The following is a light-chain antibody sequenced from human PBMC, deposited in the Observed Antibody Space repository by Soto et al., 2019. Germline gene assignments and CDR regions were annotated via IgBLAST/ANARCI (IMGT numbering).Light chain of an antibody. V-gene: IGLV2-8*01. CDR3: SSHAGRNRYVI. CDR1: SNDIAYYDL. CDR2: GVD. Sequence: QSVLTQPPSASGSPGQSVTISCTGTSNDIAYYDLVSWYQQHPGKAPKLIIFGVDKRPSGVPHRFSGARSGSTASLTVSGLQADDEADYYCSSHAGRNRYVIFGGGTKLTVL. J-gene: IGLJ2*01.